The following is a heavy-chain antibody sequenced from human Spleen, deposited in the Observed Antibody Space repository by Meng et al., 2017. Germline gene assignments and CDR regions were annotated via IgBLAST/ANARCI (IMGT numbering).Heavy chain of an antibody. D-gene: IGHD5-18*01. CDR2: INHSGST. Sequence: GSLRLSCVVSGGSFSDYYWSWIRQPPGKGLEWIGEINHSGSTNYNPSLKSRVTISVDTSKNQFSLKLSSVTAADTAVYYCARGGQKLWLRSGQDLDYWGQGTLVTVSS. J-gene: IGHJ4*02. CDR1: GGSFSDYY. V-gene: IGHV4-34*01. CDR3: ARGGQKLWLRSGQDLDY.